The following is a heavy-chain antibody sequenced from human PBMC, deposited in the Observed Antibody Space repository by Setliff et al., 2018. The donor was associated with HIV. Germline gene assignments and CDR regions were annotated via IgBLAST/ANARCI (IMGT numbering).Heavy chain of an antibody. CDR3: ARESGLQVRGAMYYYMDV. CDR1: GGSISSDNYY. CDR2: IYTSGNT. D-gene: IGHD3-10*01. J-gene: IGHJ6*03. Sequence: SETLSLTCTVSGGSISSDNYYWSWIRQPAGKGLGWIGRIYTSGNTKYNPSLKSRVTISVDTSKNQLSLKLSPVTAADTAVYYCARESGLQVRGAMYYYMDVWGTGTTVTVSS. V-gene: IGHV4-61*02.